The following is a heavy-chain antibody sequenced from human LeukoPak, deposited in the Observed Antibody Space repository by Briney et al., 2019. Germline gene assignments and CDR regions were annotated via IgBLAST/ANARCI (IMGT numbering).Heavy chain of an antibody. D-gene: IGHD2-2*02. CDR1: GGSISSSSYY. Sequence: SESLSLTCTVSGGSISSSSYYWGWIRQPPGKGLEWIGSIYYSGSTNYNPSLKSRVTISVDTSKNQFSLKLSSVTAADTAVYYCARGTVAHCSSTSCYNFHYGMDVWGQGTTVTVPS. CDR3: ARGTVAHCSSTSCYNFHYGMDV. CDR2: IYYSGST. J-gene: IGHJ6*02. V-gene: IGHV4-39*07.